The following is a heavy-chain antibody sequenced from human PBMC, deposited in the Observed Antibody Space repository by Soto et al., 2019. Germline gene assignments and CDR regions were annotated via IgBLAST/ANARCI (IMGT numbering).Heavy chain of an antibody. CDR2: INQDGSEK. CDR1: GFTVSSYW. V-gene: IGHV3-7*01. J-gene: IGHJ6*02. Sequence: GGSMEISCAASGFTVSSYWMSWVRQAPGKGLEWVANINQDGSEKYYVDSVKGRFTISRDNAKNSLYLQMNSLRAEDTAVYYCARDGIRAGSGYYGMDVWGQGTTVTVSS. D-gene: IGHD6-13*01. CDR3: ARDGIRAGSGYYGMDV.